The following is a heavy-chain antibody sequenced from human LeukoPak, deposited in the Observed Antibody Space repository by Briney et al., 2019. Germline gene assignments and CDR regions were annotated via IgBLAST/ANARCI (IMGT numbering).Heavy chain of an antibody. CDR3: ARVSFAVVPAAIRWFDP. CDR1: GGSISSGGYY. Sequence: PSETLSLTCTVSGGSISSGGYYWSWIRQHPGKGLEWIGYIYYSGSTYYNPSLKSRVTISVDTSKNQFSLKLSSVTAADTAVYYCARVSFAVVPAAIRWFDPWGQGTLVTVSS. V-gene: IGHV4-31*03. J-gene: IGHJ5*02. D-gene: IGHD2-2*02. CDR2: IYYSGST.